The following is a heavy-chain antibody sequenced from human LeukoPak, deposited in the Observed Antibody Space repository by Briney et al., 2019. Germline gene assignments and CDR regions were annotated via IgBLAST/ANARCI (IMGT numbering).Heavy chain of an antibody. CDR3: ARGFSYNHFDY. CDR2: IKSDGSAT. D-gene: IGHD5-24*01. Sequence: GGSLRLSCAASGFTFRTYWMHWVRQAPGKGLVWVSHIKSDGSATTYAESVKGRFTISRDNAKNTLYLQMNSLRAEDTAVYYCARGFSYNHFDYWGQGTLVTVSS. J-gene: IGHJ4*02. V-gene: IGHV3-74*01. CDR1: GFTFRTYW.